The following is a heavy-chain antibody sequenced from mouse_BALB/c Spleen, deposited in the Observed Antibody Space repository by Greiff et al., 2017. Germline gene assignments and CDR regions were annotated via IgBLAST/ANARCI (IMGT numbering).Heavy chain of an antibody. D-gene: IGHD1-1*01. CDR2: ISSGGGST. J-gene: IGHJ2*01. CDR1: GFAFSSYD. Sequence: DVHLVESGGGLVKPGGSLKLSCAASGFAFSSYDMSWVRQTPEKRLEWVAYISSGGGSTYYPDTVKGRFTISRDNAKNTLYLQMSSLKSEDTAMYYCARHDYGSSYGYWGQGTTLTVSS. V-gene: IGHV5-12-1*01. CDR3: ARHDYGSSYGY.